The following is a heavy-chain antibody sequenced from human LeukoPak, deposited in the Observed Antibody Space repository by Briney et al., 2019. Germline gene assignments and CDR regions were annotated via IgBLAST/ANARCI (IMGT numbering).Heavy chain of an antibody. CDR1: GFTFSSYA. CDR2: ISASGGST. Sequence: GGSLRLSCAASGFTFSSYAMSWVRQAPGKGLEWVSVISASGGSTDYADSVKGRFTISRDNSKNTLYLEMKSLRAGDTAVYYCAKDRYGDSMGYHGVEGSFDYWGQGTLVTVSS. J-gene: IGHJ4*02. D-gene: IGHD4-17*01. CDR3: AKDRYGDSMGYHGVEGSFDY. V-gene: IGHV3-23*01.